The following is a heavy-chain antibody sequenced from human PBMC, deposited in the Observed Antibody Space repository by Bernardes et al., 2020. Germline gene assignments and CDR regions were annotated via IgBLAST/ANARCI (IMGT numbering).Heavy chain of an antibody. Sequence: ASVKVSCKASGYTFTGYYMHWVRQAPGQGLEWMGRINPNSGGTNYAQKFQGRVTMTRDTSISTAYMELSRLRSDDTAVYYCARDGSYYGSGSPYQIDYWGQGTLVTVSS. V-gene: IGHV1-2*06. CDR2: INPNSGGT. J-gene: IGHJ4*02. CDR3: ARDGSYYGSGSPYQIDY. D-gene: IGHD3-10*01. CDR1: GYTFTGYY.